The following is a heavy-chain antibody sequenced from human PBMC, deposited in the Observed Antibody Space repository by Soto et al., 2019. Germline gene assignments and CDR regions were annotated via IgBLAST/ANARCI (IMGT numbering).Heavy chain of an antibody. Sequence: GGSLRLSCAASGFTFSDHGMHWVRQAPGKGLEWVSSISGSVGSTFYADSVKGRFTISRDNSMNTLYLQMNSLRAEDTAVYYCAKDRTIASRNFDSWGQGALVTVSS. CDR1: GFTFSDHG. V-gene: IGHV3-23*01. CDR3: AKDRTIASRNFDS. CDR2: ISGSVGST. D-gene: IGHD6-6*01. J-gene: IGHJ4*02.